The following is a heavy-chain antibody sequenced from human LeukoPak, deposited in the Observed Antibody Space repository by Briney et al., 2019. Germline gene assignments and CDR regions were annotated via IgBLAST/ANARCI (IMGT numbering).Heavy chain of an antibody. CDR2: ISGSGGHT. D-gene: IGHD3-22*01. Sequence: PGGSLRLSCVGSGFTFSRSATSWVRLAPGKGLEWVSGISGSGGHTYYTDSVKGRFTISRDNSKTTVSLQMNSLTTDDTDVYYCAKEGRLTVAAVVVENYFDFWGQGTPVIVSA. CDR3: AKEGRLTVAAVVVENYFDF. V-gene: IGHV3-23*01. J-gene: IGHJ4*02. CDR1: GFTFSRSA.